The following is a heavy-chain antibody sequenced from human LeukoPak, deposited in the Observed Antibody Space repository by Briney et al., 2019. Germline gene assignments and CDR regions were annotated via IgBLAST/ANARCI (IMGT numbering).Heavy chain of an antibody. J-gene: IGHJ2*01. V-gene: IGHV3-23*01. CDR1: GFTFSSYA. D-gene: IGHD7-27*01. CDR3: AKTANWGSSWYFDL. CDR2: ITGSGDST. Sequence: GGSLRLSCAASGFTFSSYAMSWVRQAPGKGLEWVSAITGSGDSTYYADSVKGRFTISRDNSKNTLYLQMNSLRAEDTAVYYCAKTANWGSSWYFDLWGRGTLVTVSS.